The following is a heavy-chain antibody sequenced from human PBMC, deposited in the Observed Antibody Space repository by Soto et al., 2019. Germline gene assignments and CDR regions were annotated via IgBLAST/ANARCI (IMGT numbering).Heavy chain of an antibody. CDR1: GYSFTSYW. J-gene: IGHJ6*02. CDR3: ARFYSNYTNYYYYYGMDV. Sequence: PGESLKISCKGSGYSFTSYWIGWVRQMPGKGLEWMGIIYPGDSDTRYSPSFRGQVTISADKSISTAYLQWSSLKASDTAMYYCARFYSNYTNYYYYYGMDVWGQGTTVTVSS. D-gene: IGHD4-4*01. CDR2: IYPGDSDT. V-gene: IGHV5-51*01.